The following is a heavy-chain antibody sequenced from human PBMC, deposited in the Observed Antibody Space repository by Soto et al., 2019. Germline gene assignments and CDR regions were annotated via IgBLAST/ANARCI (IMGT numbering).Heavy chain of an antibody. Sequence: GGSLRLSCAASGFTFSSYAMHWVRQAPGKGLEWVAVISYDGSNKYYADSVKGRFTISRDNSKNTLYLQMNSLRAEDTAVYYFAREMGCISTSCYGVYYYGMDVWGQGTTVTVSS. V-gene: IGHV3-30-3*01. CDR2: ISYDGSNK. CDR3: AREMGCISTSCYGVYYYGMDV. CDR1: GFTFSSYA. D-gene: IGHD2-2*01. J-gene: IGHJ6*02.